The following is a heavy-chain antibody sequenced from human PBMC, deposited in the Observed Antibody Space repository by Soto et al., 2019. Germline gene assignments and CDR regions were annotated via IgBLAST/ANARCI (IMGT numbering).Heavy chain of an antibody. CDR2: IYYSGST. CDR3: AREVVRGVIDYYYYGMDV. CDR1: GGSISSGGYY. D-gene: IGHD3-10*01. Sequence: SETLSLTCTVSGGSISSGGYYWSWIRQHPGKGLEWIGYIYYSGSTYYNPSLKSRVTISVDTSKNQFSLKLSSVTAADTAVYYCAREVVRGVIDYYYYGMDVWGQGATVTVS. V-gene: IGHV4-31*03. J-gene: IGHJ6*02.